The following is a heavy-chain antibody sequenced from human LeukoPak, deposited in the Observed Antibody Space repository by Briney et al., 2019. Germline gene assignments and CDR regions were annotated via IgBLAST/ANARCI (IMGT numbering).Heavy chain of an antibody. D-gene: IGHD3-3*02. CDR3: ATGGKAHSIHTYYFDY. Sequence: ASVKVSCKVSGYTLTELSMHWVRQAPGKGLEWMGGFDPEDGETIYAQKFQGRVTMTEDTSTATAYMELSRLRSEDTAVYYCATGGKAHSIHTYYFDYWGQGTLVTVSS. V-gene: IGHV1-24*01. J-gene: IGHJ4*02. CDR2: FDPEDGET. CDR1: GYTLTELS.